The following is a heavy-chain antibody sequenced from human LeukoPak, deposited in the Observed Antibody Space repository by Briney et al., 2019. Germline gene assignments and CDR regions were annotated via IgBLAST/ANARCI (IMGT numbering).Heavy chain of an antibody. V-gene: IGHV3-30*18. D-gene: IGHD6-13*01. CDR1: GFTFSSYG. J-gene: IGHJ5*02. CDR2: ISYDGSNK. CDR3: AKEVVAAAGTGWFDP. Sequence: PGGSLRLSCAASGFTFSSYGMHWVRQAPGKGLEWVAVISYDGSNKYYADSVKGRFTISRDNSKNTLYLQMNSLRAEDTAVYYCAKEVVAAAGTGWFDPWGQGTLLTVSS.